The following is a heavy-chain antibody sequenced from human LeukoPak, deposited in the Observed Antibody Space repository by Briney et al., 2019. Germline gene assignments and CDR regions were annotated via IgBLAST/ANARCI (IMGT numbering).Heavy chain of an antibody. D-gene: IGHD3-22*01. CDR2: ISSSSSTI. CDR1: GFTFSSYS. CDR3: ARRDYDSSGYYLGY. V-gene: IGHV3-48*04. Sequence: PRGSLRLSCAASGFTFSSYSMNWVRQAPGKGLEWVSYISSSSSTIYYADSVKGQFTISRDNAKNSLYLQMNSLRAEDTAVYYCARRDYDSSGYYLGYWGQGTLVTVSS. J-gene: IGHJ4*02.